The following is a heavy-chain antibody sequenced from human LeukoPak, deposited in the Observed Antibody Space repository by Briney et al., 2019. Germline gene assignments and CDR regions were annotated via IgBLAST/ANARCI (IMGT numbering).Heavy chain of an antibody. Sequence: GGSLRLSCAASGFTFTAYWMHWVRQAPGKGLVWVSHINSDGSITSYADSVKGRFTISRDNAKNTLYLQMNSLRAEDTAVYYCARDAVDTANAVWGQGTTVTVSS. D-gene: IGHD5-18*01. CDR2: INSDGSIT. V-gene: IGHV3-74*01. CDR3: ARDAVDTANAV. CDR1: GFTFTAYW. J-gene: IGHJ6*02.